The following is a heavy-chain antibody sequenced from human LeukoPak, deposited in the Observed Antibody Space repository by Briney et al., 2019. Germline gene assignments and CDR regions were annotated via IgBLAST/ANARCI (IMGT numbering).Heavy chain of an antibody. CDR3: TTGIAVAGTDFDY. CDR2: IKSKTDGGTT. CDR1: GFTFSNAW. J-gene: IGHJ4*02. D-gene: IGHD6-19*01. Sequence: GGSLRLSCAASGFTFSNAWMSWVRQAPGKGLEWVGRIKSKTDGGTTDYAAPVKARFTISRDDSKNTLYLQMNSLKTEDTAVYYCTTGIAVAGTDFDYWGQGTLVTVSS. V-gene: IGHV3-15*01.